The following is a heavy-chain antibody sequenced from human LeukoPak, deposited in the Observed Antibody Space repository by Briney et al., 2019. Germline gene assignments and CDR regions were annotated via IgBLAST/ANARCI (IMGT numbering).Heavy chain of an antibody. CDR1: GFTFSYYW. V-gene: IGHV3-23*01. Sequence: GGSLRLSCAASGFTFSYYWMTWVRQAPGKGLEWVSAISGSGSTTYYADSVKGRFTISRDNSKNTLFLQMNSLTAEDTAIYSCARPRLEYCSGGSCFDAFDIWGQGTMVTVSS. D-gene: IGHD2-15*01. J-gene: IGHJ3*02. CDR2: ISGSGSTT. CDR3: ARPRLEYCSGGSCFDAFDI.